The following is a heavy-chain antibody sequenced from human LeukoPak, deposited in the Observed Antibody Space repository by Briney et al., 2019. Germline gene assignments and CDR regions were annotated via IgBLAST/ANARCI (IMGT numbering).Heavy chain of an antibody. CDR3: ARDRLRYFDWLLPAKNWFDP. CDR1: GGSFIGYY. Sequence: PSETLSLTCAVYGGSFIGYYWSWIRQPPGKGLEWMGEINQSGSTNYNPSLKSRVTISVDTSKKQFSLKLSSVTAADTAVYYCARDRLRYFDWLLPAKNWFDPWGQGTLVTVSS. D-gene: IGHD3-9*01. CDR2: INQSGST. V-gene: IGHV4-34*01. J-gene: IGHJ5*02.